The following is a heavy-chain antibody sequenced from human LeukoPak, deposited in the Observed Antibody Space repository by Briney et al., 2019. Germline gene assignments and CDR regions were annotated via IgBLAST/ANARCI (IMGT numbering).Heavy chain of an antibody. V-gene: IGHV3-23*01. CDR3: AKGDYSSSTFYYYYGMDV. J-gene: IGHJ6*02. D-gene: IGHD6-6*01. CDR1: GFTFSSYA. Sequence: PGGSLRLSCAASGFTFSSYAMSWVRQAPGKGLEWVSAISGSGGSTYYADSVKGRFTISRDNPKNTLYLQMNSLRAEDTAVYYCAKGDYSSSTFYYYYGMDVWGQGTTVTVSS. CDR2: ISGSGGST.